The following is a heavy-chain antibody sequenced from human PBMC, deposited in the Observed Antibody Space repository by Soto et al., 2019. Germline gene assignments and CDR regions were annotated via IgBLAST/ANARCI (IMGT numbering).Heavy chain of an antibody. CDR2: IHYSGST. CDR1: GVSISSNY. CDR3: ARSYPNTIFGVVPSRGLDV. J-gene: IGHJ6*02. D-gene: IGHD3-3*01. V-gene: IGHV4-59*01. Sequence: SETLSLTCIVSGVSISSNYWSWIRQPPGQGLEWIGYIHYSGSTNFNPSHKNRVVMSVDTSKNQFSLRLSSVTAADTAVYYCARSYPNTIFGVVPSRGLDVWGQGATVTVSS.